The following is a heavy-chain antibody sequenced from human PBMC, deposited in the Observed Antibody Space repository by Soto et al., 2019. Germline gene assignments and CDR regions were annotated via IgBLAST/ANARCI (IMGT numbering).Heavy chain of an antibody. V-gene: IGHV6-1*01. CDR3: ARAGPDYYYYGLDV. Sequence: PSQTLSLTCAVSGDSVSTNSAAWNWIRQSPSRGLEWLGRTYYRSKWYNDYAVSVKSRININADTSKNQISLQLNSVTPEDTAVYYCARAGPDYYYYGLDVWGQGXTVTVYS. CDR2: TYYRSKWYN. D-gene: IGHD3-10*01. CDR1: GDSVSTNSAA. J-gene: IGHJ6*02.